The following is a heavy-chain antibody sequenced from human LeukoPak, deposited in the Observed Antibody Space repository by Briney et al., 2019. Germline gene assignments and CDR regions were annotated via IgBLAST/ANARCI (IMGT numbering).Heavy chain of an antibody. CDR3: ARDQTVTTPGDY. Sequence: ASVKVSCKASGYTFTSYYMHWVRQAPGQGLEWMGIINPSGGSTSYAQKFQGRVTMTRDTSTSTVYTELSSLRSEDTAVYYCARDQTVTTPGDYWGQGTLVTVSS. V-gene: IGHV1-46*01. CDR2: INPSGGST. D-gene: IGHD4-17*01. CDR1: GYTFTSYY. J-gene: IGHJ4*02.